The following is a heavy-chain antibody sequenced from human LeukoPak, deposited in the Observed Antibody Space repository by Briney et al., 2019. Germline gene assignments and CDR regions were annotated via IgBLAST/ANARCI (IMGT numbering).Heavy chain of an antibody. D-gene: IGHD5-18*01. J-gene: IGHJ6*02. V-gene: IGHV1-2*02. CDR2: INPNSGGT. CDR3: ARGVTATYGMDV. Sequence: ASVKVSCKASGYTFTGYYMHWVRQAPGQGLEWMGWINPNSGGTNYAQKFQGRVNMTRDTSISTAYMELSRLRSDDTAVYYCARGVTATYGMDVWGQGTTVTVSS. CDR1: GYTFTGYY.